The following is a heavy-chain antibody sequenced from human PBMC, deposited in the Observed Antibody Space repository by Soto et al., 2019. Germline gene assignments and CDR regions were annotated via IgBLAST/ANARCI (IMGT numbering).Heavy chain of an antibody. CDR3: ARQAITIFGVGSSQLDY. CDR2: ISAYNGNT. J-gene: IGHJ4*02. V-gene: IGHV1-18*01. CDR1: GYTFTSYG. Sequence: ASVKVSCKASGYTFTSYGISWVRQAPGQGLEWMGWISAYNGNTNYAQKLQGRVTMTTDTSTSTAYMELRSLRSDDTAVYYCARQAITIFGVGSSQLDYWGQGTLVTVS. D-gene: IGHD3-3*01.